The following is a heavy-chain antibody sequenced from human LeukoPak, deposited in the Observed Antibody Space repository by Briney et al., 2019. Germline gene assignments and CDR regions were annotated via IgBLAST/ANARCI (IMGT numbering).Heavy chain of an antibody. CDR1: GGTFSSYA. CDR3: ARDLSFGSGSYQDF. D-gene: IGHD3-10*01. V-gene: IGHV1-18*01. J-gene: IGHJ4*02. Sequence: ASVKVSCKASGGTFSSYAISWVRQAPGQGLEWVGYISAYNGNTNYAQELQGRVTMTTDTSTSTAYMELRSLRSDDTAVYYCARDLSFGSGSYQDFWGQGTLVTVSS. CDR2: ISAYNGNT.